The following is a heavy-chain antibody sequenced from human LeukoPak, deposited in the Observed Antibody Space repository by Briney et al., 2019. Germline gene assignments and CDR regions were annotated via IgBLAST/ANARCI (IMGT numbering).Heavy chain of an antibody. D-gene: IGHD3-9*01. Sequence: SETLTLTCALYGGSFSGYYWSWIRQPPGKGLEWIGEINHSGSTNYNPSLKSRVTTSVDTSKNQFSLKLSSVTAADTAVYYCASLYYDILTSPFDYWGQGTLVTVSS. CDR2: INHSGST. J-gene: IGHJ4*02. CDR1: GGSFSGYY. CDR3: ASLYYDILTSPFDY. V-gene: IGHV4-34*01.